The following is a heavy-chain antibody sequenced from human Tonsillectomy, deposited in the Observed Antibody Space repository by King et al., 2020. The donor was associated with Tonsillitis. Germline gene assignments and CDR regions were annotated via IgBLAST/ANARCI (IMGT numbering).Heavy chain of an antibody. V-gene: IGHV1-18*04. CDR3: ARARDYYGMDV. CDR1: GHSFSSYG. CDR2: ISAYKGNT. J-gene: IGHJ6*02. Sequence: QLVQSGAEVKKPGASVKVSCQASGHSFSSYGISWVRQAPGQGLEWMGGISAYKGNTNYAQKLQGRVTMTTDTSTSTAYMELRSLRSDDTAVYYCARARDYYGMDVWGQGTTVTVSS.